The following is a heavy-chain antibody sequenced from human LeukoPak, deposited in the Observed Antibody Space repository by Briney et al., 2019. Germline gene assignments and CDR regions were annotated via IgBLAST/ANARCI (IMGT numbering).Heavy chain of an antibody. Sequence: GGSLRLSCAASRFTLSTYWMSWIRQAPGKGLEWVSYISSSSSTIYYADSVKGRFTISRDNAKNSLYLQMNSLRAEDTAVYYCARVPVSRALDYWGQGTLVTVSS. CDR1: RFTLSTYW. D-gene: IGHD4-23*01. J-gene: IGHJ4*02. CDR2: ISSSSSTI. CDR3: ARVPVSRALDY. V-gene: IGHV3-11*01.